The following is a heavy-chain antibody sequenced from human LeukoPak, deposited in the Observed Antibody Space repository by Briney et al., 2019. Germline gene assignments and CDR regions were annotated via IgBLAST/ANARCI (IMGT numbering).Heavy chain of an antibody. J-gene: IGHJ3*02. V-gene: IGHV3-73*01. CDR2: IRSKANSYAT. D-gene: IGHD2-15*01. CDR3: TSPVGYCSGGSCYGAFGI. CDR1: GFTFSGSA. Sequence: PGGSLRLSCAASGFTFSGSAMHWVRQASGKGLEWVGRIRSKANSYATAYAASVKGRFTISRDDSKNTAYLQMNSLKTEDTAVYYCTSPVGYCSGGSCYGAFGIWGQGTMVTVSS.